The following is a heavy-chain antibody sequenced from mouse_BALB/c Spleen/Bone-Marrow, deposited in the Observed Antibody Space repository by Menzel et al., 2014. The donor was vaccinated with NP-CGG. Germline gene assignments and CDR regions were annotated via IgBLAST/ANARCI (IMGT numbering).Heavy chain of an antibody. CDR1: GFNIKDTY. J-gene: IGHJ3*01. V-gene: IGHV14-3*02. CDR2: VDPANGNT. Sequence: EVQRGESGAELVKPGASVKLSCTASGFNIKDTYMHWVKQRPEQGLEWIGRVDPANGNTKYDPKFQGKATITADTSSNTAYLQLSSLTSEDTAVYYCARWLPLAYWGQGTLVTVSA. D-gene: IGHD2-2*01. CDR3: ARWLPLAY.